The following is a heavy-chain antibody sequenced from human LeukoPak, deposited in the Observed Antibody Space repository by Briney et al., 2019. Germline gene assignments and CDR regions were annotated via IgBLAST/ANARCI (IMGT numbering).Heavy chain of an antibody. Sequence: GGSLRLSCAASGFTFSSYGMHWVRQAPGKGLEWVAFIRYDGSNKYYADSAKGRFTISRDNSKNTLYLQMNSLRAEDTAVYYCAKDRYYDNLTGYIDYRGQGTLVTVSS. CDR3: AKDRYYDNLTGYIDY. CDR1: GFTFSSYG. CDR2: IRYDGSNK. D-gene: IGHD3-9*01. J-gene: IGHJ4*02. V-gene: IGHV3-30*02.